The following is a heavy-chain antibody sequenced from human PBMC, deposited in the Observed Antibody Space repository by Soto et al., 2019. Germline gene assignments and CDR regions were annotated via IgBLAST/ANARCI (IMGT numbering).Heavy chain of an antibody. D-gene: IGHD3-10*01. V-gene: IGHV4-34*01. CDR3: ARGTMVRGVMAPPDL. CDR2: INHSGST. CDR1: GGSFSTYY. Sequence: QVQLQQWGAGLLKPSETLSLTCAVYGGSFSTYYWSWIRQPPGKGLEWIGKINHSGSTNYNPSLKSRVTISVDTSKYQFSLKLSSVTGADTAVYYCARGTMVRGVMAPPDLWGRGTLVTVSS. J-gene: IGHJ2*01.